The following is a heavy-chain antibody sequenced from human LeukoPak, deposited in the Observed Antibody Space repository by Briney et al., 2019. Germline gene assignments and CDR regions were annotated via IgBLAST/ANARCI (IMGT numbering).Heavy chain of an antibody. V-gene: IGHV4-30-2*01. J-gene: IGHJ4*02. CDR3: ARGVVANGDFDY. CDR2: IYHSGST. D-gene: IGHD2-15*01. Sequence: SETLSLTCAVSGGSISSGGYSWGWIRQPPGKGLEWIGYIYHSGSTYYNPSLKSRVTISVDRSKNQFSLKLSSVTAADTAVYYCARGVVANGDFDYWGQGTLVTVSS. CDR1: GGSISSGGYS.